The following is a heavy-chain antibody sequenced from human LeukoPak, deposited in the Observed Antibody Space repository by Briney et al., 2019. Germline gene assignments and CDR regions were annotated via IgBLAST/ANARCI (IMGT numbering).Heavy chain of an antibody. V-gene: IGHV3-30-3*02. J-gene: IGHJ4*02. CDR2: ISYDGSNK. CDR1: GFTFSSYA. D-gene: IGHD6-19*01. Sequence: PGGSLRLSCAASGFTFSSYAMHWVRQAPGKGLEWVAVISYDGSNKYYADSVKGRFTISRDNSKNTLYLQMNSLRAEDTAVYYCAKNGYSSGWYVYYFDYWGQGTLVTVSS. CDR3: AKNGYSSGWYVYYFDY.